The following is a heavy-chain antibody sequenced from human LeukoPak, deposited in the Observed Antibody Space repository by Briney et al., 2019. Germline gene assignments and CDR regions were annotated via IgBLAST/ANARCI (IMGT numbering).Heavy chain of an antibody. CDR1: GFTFDDYA. D-gene: IGHD2-21*02. Sequence: PGRSLRFSCAASGFTFDDYAMHWVRQAPGKGLEWVSGISWNSGSIGYADSVKGRFTISRDNAKNSLYLQMNSLRAEDTALYYCASSTYCGGDCYDAFDIWGQGTMVTVSS. J-gene: IGHJ3*02. CDR3: ASSTYCGGDCYDAFDI. CDR2: ISWNSGSI. V-gene: IGHV3-9*01.